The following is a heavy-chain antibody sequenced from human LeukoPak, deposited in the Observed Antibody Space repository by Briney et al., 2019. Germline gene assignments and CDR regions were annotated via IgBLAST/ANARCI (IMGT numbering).Heavy chain of an antibody. D-gene: IGHD5-24*01. CDR2: IIPIFGTA. V-gene: IGHV1-69*05. CDR1: GGTFSSYA. J-gene: IGHJ4*02. Sequence: SVKVSCKASGGTFSSYAISWVRQAPGQGLEWMGGIIPIFGTANYALKFQGRVTITTDESTSTAYMELSSLRSEDTAVYYCAREGVRGGYNHKKEVRFDYWGQGTLVTVSS. CDR3: AREGVRGGYNHKKEVRFDY.